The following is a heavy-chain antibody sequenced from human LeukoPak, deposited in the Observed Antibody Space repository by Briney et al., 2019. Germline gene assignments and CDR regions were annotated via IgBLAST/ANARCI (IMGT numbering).Heavy chain of an antibody. Sequence: GGSLRLSCAASGFTFDDYAMHWVRQAPGKGLEWVSLISGDGSSTFYADSVKGRFTISRDNSKNSLYLQMNSLRTEDTALYCCAKVGSGMAFDYWGQGTLVTVSS. D-gene: IGHD5-24*01. J-gene: IGHJ4*02. CDR3: AKVGSGMAFDY. V-gene: IGHV3-43*02. CDR2: ISGDGSST. CDR1: GFTFDDYA.